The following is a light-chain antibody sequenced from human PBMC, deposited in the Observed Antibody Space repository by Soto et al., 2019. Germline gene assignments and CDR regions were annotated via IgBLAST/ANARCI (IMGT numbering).Light chain of an antibody. CDR1: QGISNY. CDR2: AAS. CDR3: QKYSSAPFT. V-gene: IGKV1-27*01. Sequence: DIQMTQSPSSLSASVGDRVTITCRASQGISNYVAWYQQKPGTAPKVLIPAASTLQSGIPSRFSGSGFGTDFTLNISSLQPEDVATYYCQKYSSAPFTFGPGTKVEIK. J-gene: IGKJ3*01.